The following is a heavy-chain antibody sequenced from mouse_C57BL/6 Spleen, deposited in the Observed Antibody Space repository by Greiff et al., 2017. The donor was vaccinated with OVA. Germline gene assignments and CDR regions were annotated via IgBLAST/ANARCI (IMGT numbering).Heavy chain of an antibody. J-gene: IGHJ3*01. Sequence: QVQLKQPGAELVKPGASVKVSCKASGYTFTSYWMHWVKQRPGQGLEWIGRIHPSDSDTNYNQKFKGKATLTVDKSSSTAYMQLSSLTSEDSAVYYCAMYDYDSPAWFAYWGQGTLVTVSA. V-gene: IGHV1-74*01. D-gene: IGHD2-4*01. CDR1: GYTFTSYW. CDR2: IHPSDSDT. CDR3: AMYDYDSPAWFAY.